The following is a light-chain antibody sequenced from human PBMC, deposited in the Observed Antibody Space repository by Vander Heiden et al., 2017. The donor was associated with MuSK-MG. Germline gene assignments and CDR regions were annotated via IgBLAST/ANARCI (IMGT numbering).Light chain of an antibody. Sequence: EIVITQSPATLSLSPGERATLSCRASQSIGSDLAWYQQKPGQAPRLLIYGASTRATGIKARFSGSGYGTEFTLTISSLQSDDFAVYYCQQWNDGLPPYTFGQGTKMEIK. CDR1: QSIGSD. CDR3: QQWNDGLPPYT. CDR2: GAS. V-gene: IGKV3-15*01. J-gene: IGKJ2*01.